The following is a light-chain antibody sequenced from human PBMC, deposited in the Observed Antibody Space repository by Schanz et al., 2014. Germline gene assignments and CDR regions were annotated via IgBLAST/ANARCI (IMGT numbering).Light chain of an antibody. Sequence: QSALTQPASVSGSPGQSITISCTGTRSDVGGLNYVSWYQQHPGKAPKLMIYDVSNRPSGVSNRFSGSKSGNTASLTISGLQAEDEADYYCCSYAGRGTLLVFGTGTKLTVL. J-gene: IGLJ1*01. CDR1: RSDVGGLNY. V-gene: IGLV2-14*01. CDR2: DVS. CDR3: CSYAGRGTLLV.